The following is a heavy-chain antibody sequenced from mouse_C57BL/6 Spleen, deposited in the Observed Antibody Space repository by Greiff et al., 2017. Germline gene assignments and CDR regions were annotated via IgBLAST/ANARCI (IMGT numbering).Heavy chain of an antibody. CDR3: SREYSDYRYVDV. Sequence: EVQLVESGGDLVKPGGSLKLSCAASGYTFSSYGMSWVRQTPDKRLEWVGTINSGGSYTYYPDSVKGRFTISRDNAKDTLYLQMSSLKSEDTAMYYCSREYSDYRYVDVWGTGTTVTVSS. J-gene: IGHJ1*03. V-gene: IGHV5-6*01. CDR2: INSGGSYT. CDR1: GYTFSSYG. D-gene: IGHD2-12*01.